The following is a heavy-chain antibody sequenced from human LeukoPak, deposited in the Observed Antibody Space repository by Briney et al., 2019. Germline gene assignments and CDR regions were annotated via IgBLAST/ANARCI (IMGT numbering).Heavy chain of an antibody. J-gene: IGHJ6*02. Sequence: GRSLRLSCAASGFTFSSYGMHWVRQAPGKGLEWVAVIWYDGSNKYYADSVKGRFTISRDNSKNTLYLQMNSLRAEDTAVYYCARDQGSSSSLNNYYYGMDVWGQGTTVTVSS. CDR2: IWYDGSNK. V-gene: IGHV3-33*01. CDR1: GFTFSSYG. CDR3: ARDQGSSSSLNNYYYGMDV. D-gene: IGHD6-13*01.